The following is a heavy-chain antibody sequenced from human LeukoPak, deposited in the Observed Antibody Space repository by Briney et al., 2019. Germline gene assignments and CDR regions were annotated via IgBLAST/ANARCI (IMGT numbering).Heavy chain of an antibody. J-gene: IGHJ5*01. CDR2: IYHIGNT. V-gene: IGHV4-59*01. CDR3: ARGGGWFDS. Sequence: SETLSLTCTVSADSISSYYWCWIRQTPRKGLEWVGSIYHIGNTNYNPSLQSRVTMSVDTSLDTSKTHFSLRLTSVTAADTAVYYCARGGGWFDSWGQGIPVTVSS. CDR1: ADSISSYY. D-gene: IGHD3-10*01.